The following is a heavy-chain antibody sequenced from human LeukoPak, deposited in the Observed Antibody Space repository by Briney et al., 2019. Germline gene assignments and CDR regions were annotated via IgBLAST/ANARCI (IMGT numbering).Heavy chain of an antibody. CDR2: IKSKTEGGTT. V-gene: IGHV3-15*01. CDR3: TTIQLAVAGFHLFDY. Sequence: TTGGSLRLSCAASGFTFSNAWVSWVRQAPGKGLEWVGRIKSKTEGGTTDYAAPVKGRFTISRDDSKNTLYLQMNSLKTEDTAVYYCTTIQLAVAGFHLFDYWGQGTLVTVSS. D-gene: IGHD6-19*01. J-gene: IGHJ4*02. CDR1: GFTFSNAW.